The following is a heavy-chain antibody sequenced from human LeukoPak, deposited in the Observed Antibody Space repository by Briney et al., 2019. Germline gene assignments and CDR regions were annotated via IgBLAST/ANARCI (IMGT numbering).Heavy chain of an antibody. Sequence: GGSLRLSCAASGFTFSSYGMHWVRQAPGKGLEWVAVISYDGSNKYYADSVKGRFTISRDNSKNTLYLQMNSLRAEDTAVYYCARGILYPAFYFDYWGQGTLVTVSS. V-gene: IGHV3-30*03. CDR3: ARGILYPAFYFDY. J-gene: IGHJ4*02. CDR1: GFTFSSYG. D-gene: IGHD3-3*02. CDR2: ISYDGSNK.